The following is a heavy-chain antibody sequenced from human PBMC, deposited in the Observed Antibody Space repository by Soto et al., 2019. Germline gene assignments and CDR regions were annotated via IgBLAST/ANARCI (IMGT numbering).Heavy chain of an antibody. CDR1: GDTFSTYT. CDR3: ARDDPPTHY. Sequence: ASVKVSCKASGDTFSTYTITWMRQAPGQGLEWMGWISAYNGNTNYAQKLQGRVTMTTDTSTSTAYMELRSLRSDDTAVYYCARDDPPTHYWGQGTLVTVSS. CDR2: ISAYNGNT. V-gene: IGHV1-18*01. D-gene: IGHD4-17*01. J-gene: IGHJ4*02.